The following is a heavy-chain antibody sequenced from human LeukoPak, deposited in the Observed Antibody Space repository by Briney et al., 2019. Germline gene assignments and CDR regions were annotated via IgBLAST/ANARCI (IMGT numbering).Heavy chain of an antibody. CDR1: GGSISSAGYY. V-gene: IGHV4-61*08. D-gene: IGHD3-10*01. CDR3: ARSTGSSALRT. Sequence: KASQTLSLTCIVSGGSISSAGYYWNWIRQPPGKGLEWIGSIFYTGRPNYKPSLKSRLIISIDRSKNQFSLRLSSVSAVDTALYFCARSTGSSALRTWGQGTLVIVSS. J-gene: IGHJ4*02. CDR2: IFYTGRP.